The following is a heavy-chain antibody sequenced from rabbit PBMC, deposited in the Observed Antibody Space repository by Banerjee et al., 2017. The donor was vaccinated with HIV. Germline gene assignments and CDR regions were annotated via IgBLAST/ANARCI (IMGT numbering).Heavy chain of an antibody. J-gene: IGHJ4*01. V-gene: IGHV1S45*01. CDR2: IYAGSSGST. Sequence: QEQLKESGGGLVQPGGSLKLSCKASGIDFSSDYWMSWVRQAPGKGLEWIGTIYAGSSGSTYYASWAKGRFTISKTSSTTVTLQMTSLTAADTATYFCARSSSGYDIGDLWGPGTLVTVS. CDR3: ARSSSGYDIGDL. CDR1: GIDFSSDYW. D-gene: IGHD1-1*01.